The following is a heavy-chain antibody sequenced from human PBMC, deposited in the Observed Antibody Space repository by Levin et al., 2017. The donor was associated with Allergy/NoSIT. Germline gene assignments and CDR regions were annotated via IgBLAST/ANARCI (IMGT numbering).Heavy chain of an antibody. V-gene: IGHV3-30*18. D-gene: IGHD6-13*01. CDR3: AKDRGGSSWTDYYYYGMDV. CDR1: GFTFSSYG. J-gene: IGHJ6*02. CDR2: ISYDGSNK. Sequence: PGGSLRLSCAASGFTFSSYGMHWVRQAPGKGLEWVAVISYDGSNKYYADSVKGRFTISRDNSKNTLYLQMNSLRAEDTAVYYCAKDRGGSSWTDYYYYGMDVWGQGTTVTVSS.